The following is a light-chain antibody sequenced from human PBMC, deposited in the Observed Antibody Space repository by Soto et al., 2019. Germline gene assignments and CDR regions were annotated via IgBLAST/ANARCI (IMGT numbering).Light chain of an antibody. CDR1: QSVSHF. CDR2: DTS. V-gene: IGKV3-11*01. CDR3: QQRTDWPT. J-gene: IGKJ4*01. Sequence: EIVLPQSPGTLSLSPGESATLSCRASQSVSHFLAWYQQKPGQAPRLLIYDTSSRATGIPGRFSGSGSGTDFTLTIDSLEPEDSAVYYCQQRTDWPTFGGGTKVEI.